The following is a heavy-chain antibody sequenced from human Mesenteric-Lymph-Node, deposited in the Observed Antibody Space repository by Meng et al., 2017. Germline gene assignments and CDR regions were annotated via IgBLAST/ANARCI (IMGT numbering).Heavy chain of an antibody. CDR2: IKQDGSEK. Sequence: GESLKISCAASGFSFSSYTMNWVRQAPGKGLEWVANIKQDGSEKYYVDSVKGRFTISRDNAKNSLYLQMNSLRAEDTAVYYCARDIVVVVAATTHHFDYWGQGTLVTVSS. CDR3: ARDIVVVVAATTHHFDY. D-gene: IGHD2-15*01. V-gene: IGHV3-7*01. J-gene: IGHJ4*02. CDR1: GFSFSSYT.